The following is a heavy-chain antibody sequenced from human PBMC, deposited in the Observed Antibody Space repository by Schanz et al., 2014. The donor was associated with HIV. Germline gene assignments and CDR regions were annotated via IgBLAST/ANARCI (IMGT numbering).Heavy chain of an antibody. V-gene: IGHV3-30*03. D-gene: IGHD1-1*01. Sequence: QVQLVESGGGVVQPGRSLRLSCAASGFTFRTHGIHWVRQAPAKGLEWVAVISYDGSIKEYADSVKGRFAISRDNSKHTLPLQMNNLRVDDTAIYYCVRGGLQNWYFDNWGRGTLVTVSS. CDR2: ISYDGSIK. J-gene: IGHJ2*01. CDR1: GFTFRTHG. CDR3: VRGGLQNWYFDN.